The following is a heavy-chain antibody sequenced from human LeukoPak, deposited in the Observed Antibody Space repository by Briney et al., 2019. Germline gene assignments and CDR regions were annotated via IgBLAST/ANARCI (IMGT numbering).Heavy chain of an antibody. V-gene: IGHV3-74*01. CDR2: IRSDGSAA. Sequence: PGGSLRLSCATSGFTFSNYWMSWLRQAPGKGLMWVSRIRSDGSAASYAESVKGRFTIYRDNARKTLYLQMNSLRVDDTAVYYCAKSDWFDPWGRGILVTVSS. J-gene: IGHJ5*02. CDR3: AKSDWFDP. CDR1: GFTFSNYW.